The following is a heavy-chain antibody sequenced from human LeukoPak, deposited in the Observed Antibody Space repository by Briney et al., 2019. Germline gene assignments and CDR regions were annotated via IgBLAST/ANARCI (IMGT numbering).Heavy chain of an antibody. CDR1: GGSISSYY. J-gene: IGHJ6*03. CDR3: ARVAEDSGMIGYMDV. V-gene: IGHV4-4*07. CDR2: IYTSGST. Sequence: SETLSLTCTVSGGSISSYYWSWIRQPAGKGLEWIGRIYTSGSTNYNPSLKSRVTMSVDTSKNQFSLKLSSVTAADTAVYYCARVAEDSGMIGYMDVWGKGTTVTVSS. D-gene: IGHD3-22*01.